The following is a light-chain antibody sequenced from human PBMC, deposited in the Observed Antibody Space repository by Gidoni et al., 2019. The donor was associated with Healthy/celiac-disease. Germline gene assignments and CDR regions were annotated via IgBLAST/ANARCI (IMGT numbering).Light chain of an antibody. CDR2: AAS. J-gene: IGKJ2*01. Sequence: DIQMTQSPSSLSASVGDRVTITCRASQSISSYLNGYKQKPGKAPKLLIYAASSLQSGVPSRFSGSGSGTDFPLTISSLQPEDFATYYCQQSYSTPYTFGHGTKLEIK. CDR3: QQSYSTPYT. V-gene: IGKV1-39*01. CDR1: QSISSY.